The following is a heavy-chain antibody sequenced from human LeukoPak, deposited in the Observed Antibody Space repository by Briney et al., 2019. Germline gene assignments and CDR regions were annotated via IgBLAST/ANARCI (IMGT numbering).Heavy chain of an antibody. CDR3: AKEFTKE. J-gene: IGHJ4*02. CDR2: ISSSGDSA. Sequence: GGSLRLSCAASGFTFSTYGMSWVRQAPGKGLEWVSGISSSGDSAYYADSVKGRFTIPRDNSKTTLFLQMNSLRAEDTALYYCAKEFTKEWGQGTLVTVSS. CDR1: GFTFSTYG. D-gene: IGHD1-1*01. V-gene: IGHV3-23*01.